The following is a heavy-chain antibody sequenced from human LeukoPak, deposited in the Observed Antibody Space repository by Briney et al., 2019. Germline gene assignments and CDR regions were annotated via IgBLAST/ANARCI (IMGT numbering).Heavy chain of an antibody. CDR3: AKGRGFRVPRFDI. V-gene: IGHV3-23*01. CDR2: ISGSGGST. D-gene: IGHD1-1*01. J-gene: IGHJ3*02. Sequence: PGRSLRLSCTASGFTFGDYAMSWVRQAPGKGLEWVSAISGSGGSTYYADSVKGRFTISRDNSKNTLYLQMNSLRAEDTAVYYCAKGRGFRVPRFDIWGQGTMVTVSS. CDR1: GFTFGDYA.